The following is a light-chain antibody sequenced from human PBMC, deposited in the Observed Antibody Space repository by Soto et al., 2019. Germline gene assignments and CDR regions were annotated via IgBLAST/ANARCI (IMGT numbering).Light chain of an antibody. J-gene: IGLJ3*02. CDR1: SSDVGGYNY. V-gene: IGLV2-8*01. CDR3: SSYAGSKNSV. CDR2: EVS. Sequence: QSALTQPPSASGSPGQSVTISCTGTSSDVGGYNYVSWYQQHPDKAPKLMIYEVSKRPSGVPDRFSGSKSGNTASLIVSGLQAEDEADYYCSSYAGSKNSVFGGGTQLTVL.